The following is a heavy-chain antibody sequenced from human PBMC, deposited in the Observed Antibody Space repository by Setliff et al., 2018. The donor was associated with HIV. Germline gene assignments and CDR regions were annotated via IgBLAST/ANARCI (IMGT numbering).Heavy chain of an antibody. Sequence: SETLSLTCTVSDSGTYYWTWIRQPPGKGLEWIGEINHSGSTNYNPSLKSRVTISLDTSKNQFSLKLSSVTAADTAVYYCARARGSGPWEIIFYDVFDIWGQGTMVTVSS. CDR1: DSGTYY. V-gene: IGHV4-34*01. D-gene: IGHD1-26*01. CDR2: INHSGST. CDR3: ARARGSGPWEIIFYDVFDI. J-gene: IGHJ3*02.